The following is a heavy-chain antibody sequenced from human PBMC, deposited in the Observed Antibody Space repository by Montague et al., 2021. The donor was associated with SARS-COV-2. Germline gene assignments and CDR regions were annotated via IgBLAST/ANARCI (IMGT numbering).Heavy chain of an antibody. Sequence: CAISGDSVSSNSAAWNWIRQSPSRGLEWLGRTYYRSRWFNDYAVSIRSRITINPDTSKNQFSLQLNSVTPEDTGVYYCARWDPQTLTLIGLRDKSASDYWGQGTLVTVSS. CDR1: GDSVSSNSAA. CDR2: TYYRSRWFN. CDR3: ARWDPQTLTLIGLRDKSASDY. V-gene: IGHV6-1*01. J-gene: IGHJ4*02. D-gene: IGHD1-26*01.